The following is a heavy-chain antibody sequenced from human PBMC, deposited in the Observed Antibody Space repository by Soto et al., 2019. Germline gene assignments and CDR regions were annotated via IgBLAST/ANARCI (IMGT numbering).Heavy chain of an antibody. J-gene: IGHJ6*02. CDR3: ASFSGYDRYFYNGMDV. CDR2: IYYSGST. Sequence: SETLSLTCTVSGGSISSSSYYWGWIRQPPGKGLEWIGSIYYSGSTYYNPSLKSRVTISVDKSKNQFSLDLRSVTAADTAVYYCASFSGYDRYFYNGMDVWGQGTTVTVSS. CDR1: GGSISSSSYY. V-gene: IGHV4-39*07. D-gene: IGHD5-12*01.